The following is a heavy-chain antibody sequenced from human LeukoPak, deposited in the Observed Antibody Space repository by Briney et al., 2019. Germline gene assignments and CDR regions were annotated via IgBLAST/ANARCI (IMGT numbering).Heavy chain of an antibody. CDR3: ARRSSGSRQRNWFDP. CDR2: INHSGST. CDR1: GGSFSGYY. D-gene: IGHD6-19*01. V-gene: IGHV4-34*01. J-gene: IGHJ5*02. Sequence: SETLSLTCAVYGGSFSGYYWSWIRQPPGKGLGWIGEINHSGSTNYNPSLKSRVTISVDTSKNQFSLKLSSVTAADTAVYYCARRSSGSRQRNWFDPWGQGTLDTVSS.